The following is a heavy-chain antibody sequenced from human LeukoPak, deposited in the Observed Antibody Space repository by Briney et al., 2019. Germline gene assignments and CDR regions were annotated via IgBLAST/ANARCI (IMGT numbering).Heavy chain of an antibody. V-gene: IGHV4-38-2*01. J-gene: IGHJ3*02. CDR2: IYHSGST. CDR1: GYSISSGYY. Sequence: PSETLSLTCAVSGYSISSGYYWGWIRQPPGKGLEWIGRIYHSGSTYYNPSLKSRVTISVDTSKNQFSLKLSSVTAADTAVYYCARRLEYSSGWYGNDAFDIWGQGTMVTVSS. CDR3: ARRLEYSSGWYGNDAFDI. D-gene: IGHD6-19*01.